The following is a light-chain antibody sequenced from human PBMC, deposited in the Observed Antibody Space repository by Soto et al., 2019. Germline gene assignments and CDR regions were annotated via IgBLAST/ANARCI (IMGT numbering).Light chain of an antibody. CDR3: QQSYSIRYT. CDR2: AAS. Sequence: DIQMTPSPSSLSASVGDRVTITCRASQSISNYLNWYQQKPGKAPKLLIYAASSLQSGVPSRFSGSGSGTDFTLTISSLQPEDFATYYCQQSYSIRYTFGQGTKLEIK. CDR1: QSISNY. V-gene: IGKV1-39*01. J-gene: IGKJ2*01.